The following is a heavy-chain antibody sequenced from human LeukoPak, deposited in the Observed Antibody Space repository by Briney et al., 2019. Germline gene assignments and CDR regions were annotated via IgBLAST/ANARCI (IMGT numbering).Heavy chain of an antibody. CDR2: MNPNSGNT. CDR3: ARGSGYDILTGYYRGYYYYYYVDV. V-gene: IGHV1-8*03. CDR1: GYTFTSYD. D-gene: IGHD3-9*01. J-gene: IGHJ6*03. Sequence: GASVKVSCKASGYTFTSYDINWVRQATGQGLEWMGWMNPNSGNTGYAQKFQGRVTITRNTSISTAYMELSSLRSEDTAVYYCARGSGYDILTGYYRGYYYYYYVDVWGKGTTVTVSS.